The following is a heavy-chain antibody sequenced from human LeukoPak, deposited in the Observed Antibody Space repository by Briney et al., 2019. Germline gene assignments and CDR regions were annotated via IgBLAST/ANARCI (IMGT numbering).Heavy chain of an antibody. J-gene: IGHJ4*02. CDR1: GYTLTELS. D-gene: IGHD5-18*01. Sequence: ASVKVSCKVSGYTLTELSMHWVRQAPGEGLEWMGGFDPEDGETIYAQKFQGRVTMTEDTSTDTAYMELSSLRSEDTAVYYCATVGVVGDTAMVPHFDYWGQGTLVTVSS. CDR3: ATVGVVGDTAMVPHFDY. V-gene: IGHV1-24*01. CDR2: FDPEDGET.